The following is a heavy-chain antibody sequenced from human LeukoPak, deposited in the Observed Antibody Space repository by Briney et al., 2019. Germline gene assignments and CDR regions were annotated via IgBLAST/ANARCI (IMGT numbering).Heavy chain of an antibody. D-gene: IGHD5-12*01. CDR2: TNSDGSST. Sequence: GGSLSLFCAASGYTFSRYWMHWVPRAPGKGLVWVSRTNSDGSSTSYADSVKGRFTISKDNAKNTLYLQMNSLRAEDTAVYYCARDQGCSGIPFDPWGQGTLVTVSS. CDR1: GYTFSRYW. V-gene: IGHV3-74*01. J-gene: IGHJ5*02. CDR3: ARDQGCSGIPFDP.